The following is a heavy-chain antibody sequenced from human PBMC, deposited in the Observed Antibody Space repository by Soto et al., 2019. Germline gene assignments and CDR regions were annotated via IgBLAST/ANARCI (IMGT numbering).Heavy chain of an antibody. CDR2: ISSSGSTI. J-gene: IGHJ4*02. Sequence: GGSLRLSCAASGFTFSDYYMSWIRQAPGKGLEWVSYISSSGSTIYYADSVKGRFTISRDNAKNSLYLQMNSLRAEDTAVYYCARDQDDILTGYYGGYIDYWGQGTLVTVSS. CDR1: GFTFSDYY. V-gene: IGHV3-11*01. D-gene: IGHD3-9*01. CDR3: ARDQDDILTGYYGGYIDY.